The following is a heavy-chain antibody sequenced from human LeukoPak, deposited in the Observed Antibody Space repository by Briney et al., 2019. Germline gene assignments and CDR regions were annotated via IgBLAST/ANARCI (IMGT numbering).Heavy chain of an antibody. Sequence: GGSLRLSCAASGFTFSGSAMHWVRQASGKGLEWVGRIRSKANSYATAYAASVKGRFTISRDDSKNTAYLQMNSLKTEDTAVYYCTRGGAGSGDPYYYYGMDVWGQGTTVTVSS. J-gene: IGHJ6*02. CDR1: GFTFSGSA. CDR3: TRGGAGSGDPYYYYGMDV. CDR2: IRSKANSYAT. V-gene: IGHV3-73*01. D-gene: IGHD1-26*01.